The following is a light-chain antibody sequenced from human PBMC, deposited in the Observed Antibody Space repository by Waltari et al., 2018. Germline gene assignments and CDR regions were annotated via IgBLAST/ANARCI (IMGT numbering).Light chain of an antibody. J-gene: IGLJ2*01. Sequence: QSVLTQPPSVSEAHRQRVTISCSVSSSNIGNNAVNWYQQLPGKAPKLLIYYDDLVPAGVADLFAGATSGTSASLASSRLQSEDEADYYCAGWDDSLNGVVFGGGTKLTIL. CDR3: AGWDDSLNGVV. CDR1: SSNIGNNA. CDR2: YDD. V-gene: IGLV1-36*01.